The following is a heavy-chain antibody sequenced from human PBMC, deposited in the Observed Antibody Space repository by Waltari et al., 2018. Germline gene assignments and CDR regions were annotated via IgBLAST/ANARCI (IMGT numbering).Heavy chain of an antibody. D-gene: IGHD2-15*01. CDR3: SILLSPLATFSFSS. V-gene: IGHV1-2*02. Sequence: QVQLVQSGAEVKKPGASVKVSCKASGYTFTGYYMHWVRQAPGQGLEWMGWINPNSGGTNYAQKFQGRVTMTRDTSISPPSLFLFLLRSSSPAFYSFSILLSPLATFSFSSWGPCPLVPFSS. J-gene: IGHJ5*01. CDR1: GYTFTGYY. CDR2: INPNSGGT.